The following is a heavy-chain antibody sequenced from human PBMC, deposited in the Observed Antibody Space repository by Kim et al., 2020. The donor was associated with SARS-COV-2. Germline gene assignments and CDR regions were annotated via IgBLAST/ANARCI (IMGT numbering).Heavy chain of an antibody. CDR1: GFTFDDYA. Sequence: GGSLRLSCAASGFTFDDYAMHWVRQAPGKGLEWVSGISWNSGSIGYADSVKGRFTISRDNAKNSLYLQMNSLRAEDTALYYCAKGGLYCSSTSCHLGEFDYWGQGTLVTVSS. J-gene: IGHJ4*02. D-gene: IGHD2-2*01. CDR2: ISWNSGSI. V-gene: IGHV3-9*01. CDR3: AKGGLYCSSTSCHLGEFDY.